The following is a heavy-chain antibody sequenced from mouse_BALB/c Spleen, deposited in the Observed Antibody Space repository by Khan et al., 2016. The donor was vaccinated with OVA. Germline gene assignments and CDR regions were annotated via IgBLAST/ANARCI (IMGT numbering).Heavy chain of an antibody. Sequence: DLVRPGASVKLSCKASGYTFTSYWINWVKQRPGQGLEWIGRIAPGSGSTHYTEMFKGKATMTVDPSSSTAYMQLSSLSYEDSSVCFWTREYCYGRACYAMDYWGQGTSVTVSS. CDR3: TREYCYGRACYAMDY. CDR1: GYTFTSYW. CDR2: IAPGSGST. V-gene: IGHV1S41*01. D-gene: IGHD1-1*01. J-gene: IGHJ4*01.